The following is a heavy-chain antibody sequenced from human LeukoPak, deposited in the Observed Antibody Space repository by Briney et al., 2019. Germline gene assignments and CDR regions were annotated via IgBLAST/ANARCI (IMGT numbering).Heavy chain of an antibody. CDR3: ARDVRYCSGGSCSS. CDR2: IYNSGGT. D-gene: IGHD2-15*01. J-gene: IGHJ4*02. Sequence: GGSLRLSCAASGXTVSSNYVSWVRQAPGKGREWVSVIYNSGGTYYADSVKGRFTISRDNSKNTLYLQMNSLRAEDTAVYYCARDVRYCSGGSCSSWGPGTLITVSS. V-gene: IGHV3-53*01. CDR1: GXTVSSNY.